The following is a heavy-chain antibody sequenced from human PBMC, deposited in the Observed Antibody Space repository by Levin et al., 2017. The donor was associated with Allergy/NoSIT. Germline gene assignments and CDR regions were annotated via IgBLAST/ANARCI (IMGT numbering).Heavy chain of an antibody. V-gene: IGHV4-4*07. Sequence: SETLSLTCTVSGGSISSYYWSWIRQPAGKGLEWIGRIYTSGSTNYNPSLKSRVTMSVDTSKNQFSLKLSSVTAADTAVYYCARDLYYYDSSEGGDAFDIWGQGTMVTVSS. J-gene: IGHJ3*02. CDR1: GGSISSYY. CDR3: ARDLYYYDSSEGGDAFDI. D-gene: IGHD3-22*01. CDR2: IYTSGST.